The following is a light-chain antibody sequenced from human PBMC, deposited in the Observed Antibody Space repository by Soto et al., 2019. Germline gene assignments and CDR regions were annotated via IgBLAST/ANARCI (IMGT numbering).Light chain of an antibody. CDR2: GTS. J-gene: IGKJ5*01. CDR3: QQYGSPIT. Sequence: EIVLTQSPGTLSLSPGERATLSCRASQTVSSNYLAWYQQKPGQAPRLLIYGTSSRATGIPDRFCGSGSGTDFTLTISRLEPEDFAMFYCQQYGSPITFGQGTRL. V-gene: IGKV3-20*01. CDR1: QTVSSNY.